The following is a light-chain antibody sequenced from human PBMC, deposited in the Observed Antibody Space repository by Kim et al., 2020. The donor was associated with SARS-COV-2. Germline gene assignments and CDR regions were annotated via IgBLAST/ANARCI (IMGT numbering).Light chain of an antibody. V-gene: IGLV1-40*01. CDR1: SSNIGAGYD. CDR3: QSYDSSLSGYV. J-gene: IGLJ1*01. CDR2: GIS. Sequence: QSALTQPPSVSGSPGQRVTISCTGSSSNIGAGYDVHWYQQHPGTAPKLLIYGISNRPSGVPDRFSGSKSGTSASLAITGLQAEDEADYYCQSYDSSLSGYVFGTGTKVTVL.